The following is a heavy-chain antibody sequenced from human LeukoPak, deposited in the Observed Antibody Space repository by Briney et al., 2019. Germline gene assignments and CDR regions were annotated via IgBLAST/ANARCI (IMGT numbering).Heavy chain of an antibody. D-gene: IGHD4/OR15-4a*01. CDR2: ITGSGGGT. J-gene: IGHJ4*02. V-gene: IGHV3-23*01. CDR3: AKAPGTNYRSYFDY. Sequence: GSLRLSCAASGFTFSSYAMGWVRQAPGKGLEWVSAITGSGGGTYYADSVKGRFAISRDNSENTLYLQMNSQRAEDTAIYYCAKAPGTNYRSYFDYWGQGTLVTVSS. CDR1: GFTFSSYA.